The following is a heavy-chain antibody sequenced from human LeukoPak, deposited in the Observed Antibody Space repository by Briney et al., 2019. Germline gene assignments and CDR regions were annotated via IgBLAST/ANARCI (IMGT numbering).Heavy chain of an antibody. Sequence: SETLSLTCTVSGGSLSTYYWSWIRQSPGKGLEWIGYIHHSGNTNYNPSLKSRVTTSVDTSKNQFSLKLSPVTAADTAVYYCARHSGYYASDPWGQGTLVTVSS. V-gene: IGHV4-59*08. CDR2: IHHSGNT. CDR3: ARHSGYYASDP. CDR1: GGSLSTYY. D-gene: IGHD3-10*01. J-gene: IGHJ5*02.